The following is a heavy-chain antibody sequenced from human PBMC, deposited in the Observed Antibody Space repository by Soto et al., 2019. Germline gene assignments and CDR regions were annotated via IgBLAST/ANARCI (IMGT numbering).Heavy chain of an antibody. V-gene: IGHV3-74*01. D-gene: IGHD3-22*01. CDR3: ARLGTSYDTSGFLY. J-gene: IGHJ4*02. CDR1: GFTFGSHW. Sequence: PGGSLRLSCAASGFTFGSHWMHWVRQAPGKGLVYVSRISSGGTTTNYAESVKGRFTISRDNARNTLYLQMNSLRVEDTAVYYCARLGTSYDTSGFLYWGQGTPVTVSS. CDR2: ISSGGTTT.